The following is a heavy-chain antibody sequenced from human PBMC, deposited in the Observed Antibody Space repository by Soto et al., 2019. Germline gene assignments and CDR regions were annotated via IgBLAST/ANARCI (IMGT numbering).Heavy chain of an antibody. CDR3: AKASSLSFDY. CDR1: VFTFSSYW. D-gene: IGHD6-13*01. V-gene: IGHV3-23*01. CDR2: ISGSGGST. J-gene: IGHJ4*02. Sequence: GGSLRLSCSASVFTFSSYWMHWVRQAPGKGLEWVSAISGSGGSTYYADSVKGRFTISRDNSKNTLYLQMNSLRAEDTAVYYCAKASSLSFDYWGQGTLVTVSS.